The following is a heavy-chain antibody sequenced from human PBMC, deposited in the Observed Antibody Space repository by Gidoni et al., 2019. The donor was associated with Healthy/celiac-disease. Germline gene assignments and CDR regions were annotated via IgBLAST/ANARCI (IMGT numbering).Heavy chain of an antibody. Sequence: QVQLQQWGAELLKPSETLSLTCAVYGGSFSGYYWSWIRQPPGKGLEWIGEINHSGSTNYNPSLKSRVTISVDTSKNQFSLKLSSVTAADTAVYYCAREWDIVVVPSRRKGFDPWGQGTLVTVSS. CDR3: AREWDIVVVPSRRKGFDP. CDR2: INHSGST. D-gene: IGHD2-2*01. CDR1: GGSFSGYY. V-gene: IGHV4-34*01. J-gene: IGHJ5*02.